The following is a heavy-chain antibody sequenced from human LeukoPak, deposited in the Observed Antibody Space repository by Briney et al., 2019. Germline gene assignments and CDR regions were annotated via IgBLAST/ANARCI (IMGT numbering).Heavy chain of an antibody. D-gene: IGHD3-10*01. CDR1: GYTFTSYG. CDR2: ISAYNGNT. Sequence: GAPVKVSCKASGYTFTSYGISWVRQAPGQGLEWMGWISAYNGNTNYAQKLQGRVTMTTDTSTSTAYMELRSLRSDDTAVYYCARDRSPGGEDYYYMDVWGKGTTVTVPS. CDR3: ARDRSPGGEDYYYMDV. V-gene: IGHV1-18*01. J-gene: IGHJ6*03.